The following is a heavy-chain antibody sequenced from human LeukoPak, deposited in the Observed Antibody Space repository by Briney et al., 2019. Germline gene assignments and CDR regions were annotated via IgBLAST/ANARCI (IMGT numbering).Heavy chain of an antibody. Sequence: GGTLRLSCAATGFSFSSYALSWVRQAPGKGLEWVSAISSGGDRTYYADSVTGRFTISRDSSKNMLFLQMSSLRAEDAAMYYCTREAIATGYAYDWGQGTLVTVFS. V-gene: IGHV3-23*01. D-gene: IGHD3-16*01. J-gene: IGHJ4*02. CDR3: TREAIATGYAYD. CDR2: ISSGGDRT. CDR1: GFSFSSYA.